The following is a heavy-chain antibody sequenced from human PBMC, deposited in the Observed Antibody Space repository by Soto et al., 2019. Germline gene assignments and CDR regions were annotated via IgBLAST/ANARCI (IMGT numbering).Heavy chain of an antibody. CDR2: ISGSGGST. CDR1: GFTFSIYA. V-gene: IGHV3-23*01. J-gene: IGHJ6*03. Sequence: GGSLRLSCAASGFTFSIYAMSWVRQAPGKGLEWVSAISGSGGSTYYADSVKGRFTISRDNSKNTLYLQMSSLRAEDTAVFYCARHAPSIVATEYMDVWGKGTTVTVS. D-gene: IGHD5-12*01. CDR3: ARHAPSIVATEYMDV.